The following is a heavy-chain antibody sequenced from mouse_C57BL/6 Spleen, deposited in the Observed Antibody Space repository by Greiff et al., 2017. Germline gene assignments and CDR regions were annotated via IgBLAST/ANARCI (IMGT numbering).Heavy chain of an antibody. CDR2: INPYNGGT. CDR3: ARILYYSNHYAMDY. V-gene: IGHV1-19*01. CDR1: GYTFTDYY. D-gene: IGHD2-5*01. J-gene: IGHJ4*01. Sequence: VQLQQSGPVLVKPGASVKMSCKASGYTFTDYYMNWVKQSHGKSLEWIGVINPYNGGTSSNQKFTGKATLTVDKSSSTAYMELNSLTYEDSAVYYCARILYYSNHYAMDYWGQGTSVTVSS.